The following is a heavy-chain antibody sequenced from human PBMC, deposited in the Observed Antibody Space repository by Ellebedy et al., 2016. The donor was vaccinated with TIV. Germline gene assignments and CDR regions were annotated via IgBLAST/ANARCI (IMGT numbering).Heavy chain of an antibody. V-gene: IGHV3-23*01. CDR1: GFTFSSFA. CDR2: ISGGGDRT. D-gene: IGHD3-22*01. J-gene: IGHJ4*02. CDR3: SKGTSSGFNYDRVGSEY. Sequence: GGSLRLSCAASGFTFSSFAMHWVRQAPGKGLEWLSVISGGGDRTYDPDSVKGRFTITRDNSKNTLNLQMDRLRAEETAVYYCSKGTSSGFNYDRVGSEYWGQGTLVTVSS.